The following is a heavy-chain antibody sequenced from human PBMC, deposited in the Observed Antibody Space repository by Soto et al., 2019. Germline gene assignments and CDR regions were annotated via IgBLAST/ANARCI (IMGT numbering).Heavy chain of an antibody. CDR1: GFSLRASGVG. J-gene: IGHJ4*02. CDR3: AHSFSDYSYAFAS. Sequence: QITLKESGLPLVKPTQTLTLTCTFSGFSLRASGVGVGWIRQPPGKDLEGLALIYWDDDKRYSPSLRNRLTITKDTSKNQVVLTMTSMDPVDTATYYCAHSFSDYSYAFASGGQGTLFPVSS. CDR2: IYWDDDK. V-gene: IGHV2-5*02. D-gene: IGHD4-17*01.